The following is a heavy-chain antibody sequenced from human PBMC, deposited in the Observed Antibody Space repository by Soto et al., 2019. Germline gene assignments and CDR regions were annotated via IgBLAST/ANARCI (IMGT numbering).Heavy chain of an antibody. J-gene: IGHJ5*02. V-gene: IGHV4-38-2*02. CDR3: ARDLGLLWFGGGNWFDP. CDR2: IYHGGTT. CDR1: GYSISSGSY. Sequence: SETLSLTCTVSGYSISSGSYCACIRQPPGKGPEWIASIYHGGTTFYNPSLKSRITISVDTSNNQFSLKLSSVTAADTAVYYCARDLGLLWFGGGNWFDPWGQGTLVTVPQ. D-gene: IGHD3-10*01.